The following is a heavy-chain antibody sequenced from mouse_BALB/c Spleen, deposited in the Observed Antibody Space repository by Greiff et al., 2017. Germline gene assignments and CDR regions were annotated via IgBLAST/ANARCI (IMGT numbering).Heavy chain of an antibody. CDR2: ISYDGSN. V-gene: IGHV3-6*02. D-gene: IGHD1-1*01. CDR3: ARGYYGSSVDD. CDR1: GYSITSGYY. Sequence: ESGPGLVKPSQSLSLTCSVTGYSITSGYYWNWIRQFPGNKLEWMGYISYDGSNNYNPSLKNRISITRDTSKNQFFLKLNSVTTEDTATYYCARGYYGSSVDDWGQGTTLTVSS. J-gene: IGHJ2*01.